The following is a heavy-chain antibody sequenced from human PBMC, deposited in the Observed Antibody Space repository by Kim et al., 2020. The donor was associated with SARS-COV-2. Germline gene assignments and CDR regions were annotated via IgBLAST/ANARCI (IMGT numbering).Heavy chain of an antibody. CDR1: GGSITNYF. CDR3: ASHRRSPGNYYLLYF. CDR2: ISYTGGP. D-gene: IGHD1-1*01. J-gene: IGHJ4*02. V-gene: IGHV4-59*08. Sequence: SETLSLTCSVSGGSITNYFWSWIRQLPGRRLEWLGYISYTGGPKYNPSLESRLTMSVDTSKNQFSLRLRSVNASDTAIYYCASHRRSPGNYYLLYFWGQ.